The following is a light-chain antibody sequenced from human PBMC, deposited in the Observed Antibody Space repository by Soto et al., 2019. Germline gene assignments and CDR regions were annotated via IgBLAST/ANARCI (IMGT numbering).Light chain of an antibody. J-gene: IGKJ2*01. CDR2: DAS. CDR3: QQRSNWPRGT. V-gene: IGKV3-11*01. Sequence: EIVLTQSPATLSLSPGERATLSCRASQSVGSYLGWYQHKPGQAPRLLIYDASNRAPGIPARFSGSGSRTDFTLTISSLEPEDFAVYYCQQRSNWPRGTFGQGTKLEIK. CDR1: QSVGSY.